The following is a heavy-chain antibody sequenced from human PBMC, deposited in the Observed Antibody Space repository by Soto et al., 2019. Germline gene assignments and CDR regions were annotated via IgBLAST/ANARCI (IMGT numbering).Heavy chain of an antibody. D-gene: IGHD2-2*01. Sequence: LSLTCTVSGGSISSSSYYWGWIRQPPGKGLEWVSYIRSSGSPTYYAGSVKGRFTISRDNAKKSLYLQMNSLRAEDTAVYYCARMTSSISPGCWGQGTLVTVSS. J-gene: IGHJ4*02. CDR3: ARMTSSISPGC. V-gene: IGHV3-11*04. CDR2: IRSSGSPT. CDR1: GGSISSSSYY.